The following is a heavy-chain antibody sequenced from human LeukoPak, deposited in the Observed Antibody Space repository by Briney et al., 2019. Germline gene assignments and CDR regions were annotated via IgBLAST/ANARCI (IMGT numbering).Heavy chain of an antibody. Sequence: GGSLRLSCAASGFTFSSYAMHWVRQAPGKGLEWVAVISYDGSNKYYADSVKARFTISRDNSKNTLYLQMNSLRAEDTAVYYCARDFSDQVIALGYYFDHWGQGTLVTVSS. D-gene: IGHD6-19*01. CDR3: ARDFSDQVIALGYYFDH. V-gene: IGHV3-30*01. CDR1: GFTFSSYA. J-gene: IGHJ4*02. CDR2: ISYDGSNK.